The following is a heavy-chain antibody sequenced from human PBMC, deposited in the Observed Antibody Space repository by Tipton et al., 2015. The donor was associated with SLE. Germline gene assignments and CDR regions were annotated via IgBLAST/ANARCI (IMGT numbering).Heavy chain of an antibody. Sequence: SLRLSCAASGFTFGTYSLSWVRQAPGKGLEWVSLISGGGGSTHYADSVRGRFTISRDNSKNTLSLQLNTLRADDTAIYYRAKDRYCGGGTCFASYFDLWGQGTPVTVSS. CDR3: AKDRYCGGGTCFASYFDL. V-gene: IGHV3-23*01. CDR2: ISGGGGST. CDR1: GFTFGTYS. D-gene: IGHD2-21*01. J-gene: IGHJ4*02.